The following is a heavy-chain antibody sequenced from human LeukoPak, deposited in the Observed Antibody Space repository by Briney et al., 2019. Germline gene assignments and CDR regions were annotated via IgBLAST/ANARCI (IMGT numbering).Heavy chain of an antibody. Sequence: SETLSHTCTVSGGSISSYYWSWIRQLAGKGLEWIGRIYTSGSTNYNPSLKSRVTMSVDTSKNQFSLKLSSVTAADTAVYYCARDLYYYDSSGWYYFDYWGQGTLVTVSS. CDR3: ARDLYYYDSSGWYYFDY. J-gene: IGHJ4*02. CDR1: GGSISSYY. CDR2: IYTSGST. D-gene: IGHD3-22*01. V-gene: IGHV4-4*07.